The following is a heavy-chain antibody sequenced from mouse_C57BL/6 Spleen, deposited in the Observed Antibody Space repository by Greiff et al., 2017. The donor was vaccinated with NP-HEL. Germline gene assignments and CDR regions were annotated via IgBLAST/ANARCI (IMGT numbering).Heavy chain of an antibody. CDR1: GYTFTSYW. J-gene: IGHJ1*03. V-gene: IGHV1-59*01. CDR2: IDPSDSYT. Sequence: QVQLQQPGAELVRPGTSVKLSCKASGYTFTSYWMHWVKQRPGQGLEWIGVIDPSDSYTNYNQKFKGKATLTVDTSSNTAYMQLSSLTSEDSAVYYCAPHYYGSIDVWGTGTTVTVSS. CDR3: APHYYGSIDV. D-gene: IGHD1-1*01.